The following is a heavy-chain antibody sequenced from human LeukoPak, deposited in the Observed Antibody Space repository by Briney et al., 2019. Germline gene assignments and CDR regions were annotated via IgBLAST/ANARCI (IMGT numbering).Heavy chain of an antibody. CDR2: ISGSGGST. V-gene: IGHV3-23*01. CDR3: AKDVLWFGELSNFDY. Sequence: GGSLRLSCAASGFTFSSYAMSWVRQAPGKGLEWVSAISGSGGSTYYADSVKGRFTISRDNSKNTLYLQMNSLRAEDTAVYYCAKDVLWFGELSNFDYWGQGTLVTVSS. CDR1: GFTFSSYA. D-gene: IGHD3-10*01. J-gene: IGHJ4*02.